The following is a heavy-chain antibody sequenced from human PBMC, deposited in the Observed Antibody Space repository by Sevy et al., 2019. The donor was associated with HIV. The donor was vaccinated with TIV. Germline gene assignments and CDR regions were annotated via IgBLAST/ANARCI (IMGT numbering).Heavy chain of an antibody. CDR3: VKDSIFYDSSSGYRPFYYYGMDV. D-gene: IGHD3-3*01. CDR1: GFTFSSYE. CDR2: ISSSGSSA. Sequence: GESLKISCAASGFTFSSYEMNWVRQAPGKGLEYVSVISSSGSSAYYAESVRGRFTISRDNSKNTLYLQMRSLRAEDTAVYYCVKDSIFYDSSSGYRPFYYYGMDVWGQGTSVTVSS. V-gene: IGHV3-64D*09. J-gene: IGHJ6*02.